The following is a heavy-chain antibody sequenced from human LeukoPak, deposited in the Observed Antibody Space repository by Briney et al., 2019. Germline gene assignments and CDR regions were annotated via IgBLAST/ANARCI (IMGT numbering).Heavy chain of an antibody. D-gene: IGHD4-17*01. CDR3: ARSPYYGDSPGSSDY. CDR1: GYTFTSYG. V-gene: IGHV1-18*01. CDR2: ISAYNGNT. Sequence: ASVKVSCKASGYTFTSYGISWVRQAPGQGLEWMGWISAYNGNTNYAQKLQGRVTMTTDTSTSTAYMELRSLRSDDTAVYYCARSPYYGDSPGSSDYWGQGTLVTVSS. J-gene: IGHJ4*02.